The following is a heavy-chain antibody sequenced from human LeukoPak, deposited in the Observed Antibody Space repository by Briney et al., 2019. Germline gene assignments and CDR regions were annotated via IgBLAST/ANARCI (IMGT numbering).Heavy chain of an antibody. J-gene: IGHJ3*02. V-gene: IGHV4-59*01. Sequence: PSETLSLTCIVSGGSISRYYWSWIRQPPGKGLEWIGHIYDSGSTNYNPSLKSRVIISIDTSMNQFSLKLSSVTAADTAVYYCAREGPSGIYPFDIWGQGTMDTVSS. CDR3: AREGPSGIYPFDI. CDR2: IYDSGST. D-gene: IGHD1-26*01. CDR1: GGSISRYY.